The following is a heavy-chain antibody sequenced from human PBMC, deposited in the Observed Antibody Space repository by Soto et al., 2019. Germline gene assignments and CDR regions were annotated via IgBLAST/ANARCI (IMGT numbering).Heavy chain of an antibody. CDR3: ARVLLYSASGLGWFDP. V-gene: IGHV3-7*03. Sequence: PGGSLRLSCAASGFTFSKFWMRWVRQTPGKGLEWVANIKQDGSPKYYVDSVKGRFTISRDNAKNSLYLQMNSLTADDTAVYYCARVLLYSASGLGWFDPWGQGTLVTVSS. J-gene: IGHJ5*02. CDR2: IKQDGSPK. D-gene: IGHD2-2*02. CDR1: GFTFSKFW.